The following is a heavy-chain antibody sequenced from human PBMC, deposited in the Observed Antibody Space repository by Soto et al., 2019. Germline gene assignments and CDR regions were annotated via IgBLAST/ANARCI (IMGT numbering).Heavy chain of an antibody. CDR1: GGSISSYY. CDR2: IYASGST. J-gene: IGHJ5*02. Sequence: YVTMRLPGTACGGSISSYYWRWIRQPAGKGLEWIGRIYASGSTNYNPSLKSRVTMSVDTSKNQFSLKLSSVTAADTAVYYCARDRGEQPLVSWFDPWGQGTLVTVSS. D-gene: IGHD6-13*01. V-gene: IGHV4-4*07. CDR3: ARDRGEQPLVSWFDP.